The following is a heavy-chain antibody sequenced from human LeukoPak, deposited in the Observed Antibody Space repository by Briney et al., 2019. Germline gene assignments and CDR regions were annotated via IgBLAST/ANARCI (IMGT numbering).Heavy chain of an antibody. CDR1: GFTFSSYA. V-gene: IGHV3-23*01. J-gene: IGHJ4*02. Sequence: SGGSLRLSCAASGFTFSSYAMSWVRRAPGKGLEWVSAISGSGGSTYYADSVKGRFTISRDNSKNTLYLQMNSLRAEDTAVYYCAKRLIVVVPAAIGPIVDWGQGTLVTVSS. CDR3: AKRLIVVVPAAIGPIVD. CDR2: ISGSGGST. D-gene: IGHD2-2*01.